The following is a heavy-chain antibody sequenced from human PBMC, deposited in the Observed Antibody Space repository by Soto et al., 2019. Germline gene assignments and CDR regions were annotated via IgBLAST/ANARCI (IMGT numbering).Heavy chain of an antibody. CDR3: ARDFSMVIGAPGY. D-gene: IGHD5-12*01. J-gene: IGHJ4*02. CDR2: IKQEGREK. CDR1: GFTFRRVG. V-gene: IGHV3-7*01. Sequence: GGSLRLSCAASGFTFRRVGRSWVRQAPGKGLEWVASIKQEGREKWYGDSVKGRFTISRDNSKNTVYLQINALRAEDTAVYYCARDFSMVIGAPGYGGQGTLVTVSS.